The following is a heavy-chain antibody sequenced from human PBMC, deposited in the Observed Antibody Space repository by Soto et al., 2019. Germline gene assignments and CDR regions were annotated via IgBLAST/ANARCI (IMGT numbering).Heavy chain of an antibody. J-gene: IGHJ4*02. CDR1: GFTFSSYG. Sequence: GGSLRLSCAASGFTFSSYGMHWVRQAPGKGLEWVAVISYDGSNKYYADSVKGRFTISRDNSKNTLYLQMNSLRAEDTAVYYSAKAPPYYDFWSGSSRPQAFDYWGQGTLVTVSS. D-gene: IGHD3-3*01. V-gene: IGHV3-30*18. CDR3: AKAPPYYDFWSGSSRPQAFDY. CDR2: ISYDGSNK.